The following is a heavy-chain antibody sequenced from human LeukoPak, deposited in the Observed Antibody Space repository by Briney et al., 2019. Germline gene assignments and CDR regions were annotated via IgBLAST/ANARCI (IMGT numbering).Heavy chain of an antibody. V-gene: IGHV3-30*02. CDR2: IRYDGSNK. D-gene: IGHD6-13*01. Sequence: TGRSLRLSCAASGFTFSSYDIHWVRQAPGKGLEWVAFIRYDGSNKYYADSVKGRFTISRDNSKNTLYLQMNSLRAEDTAVYYCAKGEAGTRPPYYFDYWGQGTLVTVSS. CDR3: AKGEAGTRPPYYFDY. J-gene: IGHJ4*02. CDR1: GFTFSSYD.